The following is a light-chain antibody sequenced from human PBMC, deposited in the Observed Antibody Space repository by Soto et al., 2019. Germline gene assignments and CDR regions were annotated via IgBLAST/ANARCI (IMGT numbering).Light chain of an antibody. Sequence: DFVLTQTPLSLNATLGQPASISCKSSQGLAHSDGNTYLSWLQQRPVQPPRLLIYKTSNRFSGVPDRVSGSGAGTDFTLKISKVEAEDVGVYYCVEAALLPHAFDHGTKVEIK. CDR3: VEAALLPHA. CDR1: QGLAHSDGNTY. J-gene: IGKJ1*01. CDR2: KTS. V-gene: IGKV2-24*01.